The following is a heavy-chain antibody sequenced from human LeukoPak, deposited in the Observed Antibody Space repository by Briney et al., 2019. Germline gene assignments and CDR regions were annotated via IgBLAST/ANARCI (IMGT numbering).Heavy chain of an antibody. Sequence: ASVKVSCKASGYTFTSYDINWVRQATGQGLEWMGWMNPNSGNTGYAQKFQGRVTMTSDTSTRTVYMELSSLRSEDTAVYYCAREWGLRLAVNPKGMDVWGQGTTVIVSS. J-gene: IGHJ6*02. CDR1: GYTFTSYD. V-gene: IGHV1-8*01. CDR2: MNPNSGNT. D-gene: IGHD1-26*01. CDR3: AREWGLRLAVNPKGMDV.